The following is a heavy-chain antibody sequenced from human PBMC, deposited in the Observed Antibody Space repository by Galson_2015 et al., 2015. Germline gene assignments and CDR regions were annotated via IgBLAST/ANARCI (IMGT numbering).Heavy chain of an antibody. CDR3: AKDRAPLVVTAAPGRY. CDR1: GFTFSSYG. CDR2: IWYDGSNK. D-gene: IGHD2-21*02. Sequence: SLRLSCAASGFTFSSYGMHWVRQAPGKGLEWVAVIWYDGSNKYYADSVKGRFTISRDNSKNTLYLQMNSLGAEDTAVYYCAKDRAPLVVTAAPGRYWGQGALVTVSS. V-gene: IGHV3-33*06. J-gene: IGHJ4*02.